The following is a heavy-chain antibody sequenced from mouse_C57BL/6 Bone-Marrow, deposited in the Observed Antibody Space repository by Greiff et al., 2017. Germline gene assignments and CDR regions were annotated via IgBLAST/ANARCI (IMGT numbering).Heavy chain of an antibody. CDR1: GFNIKDDY. Sequence: VHVKQSGAELVRPGASVKLSCTASGFNIKDDYMHWVKQRPEQGLEWIGWIDPENGDTEYASKFQGKATITADTSSNTAYLQLSSLTSEDTAVYYGTTCPHMGYFDYWGQGTTLTVSS. CDR2: IDPENGDT. V-gene: IGHV14-4*01. CDR3: TTCPHMGYFDY. D-gene: IGHD1-1*02. J-gene: IGHJ2*01.